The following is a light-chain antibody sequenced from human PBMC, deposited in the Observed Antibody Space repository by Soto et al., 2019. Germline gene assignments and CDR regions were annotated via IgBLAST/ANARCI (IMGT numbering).Light chain of an antibody. CDR3: QQYSDNLHT. Sequence: DIQMTQSPSTLSASVGDRVTITCRASQSISKWSAWYQQKPGKAPKLLIYEASSLESGVPSRFSGSGSGTEFSFTISSLQADDFATYYCQQYSDNLHTFGQGTQLEIK. CDR2: EAS. J-gene: IGKJ2*01. V-gene: IGKV1-5*03. CDR1: QSISKW.